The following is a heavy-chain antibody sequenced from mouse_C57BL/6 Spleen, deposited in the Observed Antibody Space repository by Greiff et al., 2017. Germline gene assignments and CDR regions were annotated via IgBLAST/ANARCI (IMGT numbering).Heavy chain of an antibody. J-gene: IGHJ2*01. CDR2: IYPRSGNT. D-gene: IGHD4-1*01. CDR1: GYTFTSYG. CDR3: ARNWDEDFFDY. V-gene: IGHV1-81*01. Sequence: QVQLQQSGAELARPGASVKLSCKASGYTFTSYGISWVKQRTGQGLEWIGEIYPRSGNTYYNVKFKGKATLTADKSSSTAYMELRSLTSEDSAVYFCARNWDEDFFDYWGQGTTLTVSS.